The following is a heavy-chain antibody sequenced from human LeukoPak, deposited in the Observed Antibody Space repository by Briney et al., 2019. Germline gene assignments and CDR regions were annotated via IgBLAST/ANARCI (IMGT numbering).Heavy chain of an antibody. Sequence: GGSLRLSCAASGFTFSSYAMSWVRQAPGKGLEWVSGISGSGGSTFYADSVKGRFTISRDNSKNTLYLQMNSLRAEDTAVYYCTKLAKYFYGSETYYFFEHWGQGTPVTASS. CDR3: TKLAKYFYGSETYYFFEH. J-gene: IGHJ4*02. D-gene: IGHD3-10*01. CDR1: GFTFSSYA. CDR2: ISGSGGST. V-gene: IGHV3-23*01.